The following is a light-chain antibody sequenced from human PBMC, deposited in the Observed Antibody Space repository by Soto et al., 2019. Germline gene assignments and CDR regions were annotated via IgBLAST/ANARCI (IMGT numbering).Light chain of an antibody. Sequence: QAVVTQPPSASGTPGQRVTISCSGSSSNIGSQTVNWYQQLPGTAPKLVIYSNYQRPSGVHDRFSGSKSGTSVSLAISGLQSEDESDYDCAAWDDSLTGYVFGTGTQLTVL. CDR3: AAWDDSLTGYV. J-gene: IGLJ1*01. CDR2: SNY. V-gene: IGLV1-44*01. CDR1: SSNIGSQT.